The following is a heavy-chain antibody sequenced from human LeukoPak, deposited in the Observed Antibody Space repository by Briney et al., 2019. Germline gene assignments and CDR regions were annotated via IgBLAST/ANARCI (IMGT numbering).Heavy chain of an antibody. CDR3: ARDSISLAIAAAAPDY. Sequence: GGSLRLSCAASGFTFSSYGMHWVRQAPGKGLERVAVIWYDGSNKYYADSVKGRFTISRDNSKNTLYLQMNSLRAEDTAVYYCARDSISLAIAAAAPDYWGQGTLVTVSS. CDR2: IWYDGSNK. D-gene: IGHD6-13*01. J-gene: IGHJ4*02. CDR1: GFTFSSYG. V-gene: IGHV3-33*08.